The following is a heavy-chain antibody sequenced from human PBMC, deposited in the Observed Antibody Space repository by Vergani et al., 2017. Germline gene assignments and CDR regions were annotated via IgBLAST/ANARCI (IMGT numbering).Heavy chain of an antibody. CDR1: GGSISSGGYY. Sequence: QVQLQESGLGLVKPSQTLSLTCTVSGGSISSGGYYWSWIRQHPGKGLEWIGYIYYSGSTYYNPSLKSRVTISVDTSKNQFSLKLSSVTAADTAVYYCARGPYDFWSGYRMGYYFDYWGQGTLVTVSS. D-gene: IGHD3-3*01. J-gene: IGHJ4*02. CDR2: IYYSGST. CDR3: ARGPYDFWSGYRMGYYFDY. V-gene: IGHV4-31*03.